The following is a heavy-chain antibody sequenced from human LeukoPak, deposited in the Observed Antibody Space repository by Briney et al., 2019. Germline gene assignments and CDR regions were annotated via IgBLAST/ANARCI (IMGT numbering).Heavy chain of an antibody. CDR3: ASGPYGSGSKIDN. V-gene: IGHV4-38-2*01. CDR1: GYSISRGYY. J-gene: IGHJ4*02. Sequence: SETLSLTCAVSGYSISRGYYWGWIRQSPEKGLEWIGNMYHSGNTYYNTSLKSRVAISVDTSKNQFSLKLSSVTAADTAVYYCASGPYGSGSKIDNWGQETLVTVSS. CDR2: MYHSGNT. D-gene: IGHD3-10*01.